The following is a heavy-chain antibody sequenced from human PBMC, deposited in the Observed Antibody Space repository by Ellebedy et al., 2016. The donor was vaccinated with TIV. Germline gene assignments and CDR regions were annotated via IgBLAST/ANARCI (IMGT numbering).Heavy chain of an antibody. CDR1: GYSFSSYW. CDR3: ARTTFSGIDAFHI. J-gene: IGHJ3*02. CDR2: IFPGDSDT. V-gene: IGHV5-51*01. D-gene: IGHD3-10*01. Sequence: GESLKISCKASGYSFSSYWIAWVRQMPGKGLEWMGIIFPGDSDTKYSPSFEGQVTISADKSINTAYLQWNSLKASDTAMYYCARTTFSGIDAFHIWGQGTAVAVSS.